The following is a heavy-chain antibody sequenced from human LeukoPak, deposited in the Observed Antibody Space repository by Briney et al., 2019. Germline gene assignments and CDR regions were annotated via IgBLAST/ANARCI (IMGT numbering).Heavy chain of an antibody. Sequence: SETLSLTCTVSGGSISSSSYYWGWIRQPPGKGLEWIGSIYYSGSTYYNPSLKSRVTISVDTSKNQFSLKLSSVTAAGTAVYYCARQVDSGSYRHFDYWGQGTLVTVSS. J-gene: IGHJ4*02. D-gene: IGHD1-26*01. CDR1: GGSISSSSYY. CDR3: ARQVDSGSYRHFDY. CDR2: IYYSGST. V-gene: IGHV4-39*01.